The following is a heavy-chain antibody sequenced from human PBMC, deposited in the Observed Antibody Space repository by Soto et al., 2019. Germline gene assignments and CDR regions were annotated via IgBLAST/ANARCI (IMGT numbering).Heavy chain of an antibody. CDR1: GFTFSSYG. V-gene: IGHV3-30*18. D-gene: IGHD2-21*02. CDR2: MSYDGSNK. CDR3: AKDKTALSMVYYYYGMDF. Sequence: GGSLRLACAASGFTFSSYGMHEVRQAPGKGLEWVAVMSYDGSNKYDADSVKGRFTVSRDNSKSTLYLQMNSLRAEDTAVYYCAKDKTALSMVYYYYGMDFWGPGTTVNVSS. J-gene: IGHJ6*02.